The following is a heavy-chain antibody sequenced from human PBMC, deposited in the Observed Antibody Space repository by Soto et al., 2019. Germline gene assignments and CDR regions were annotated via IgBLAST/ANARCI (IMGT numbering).Heavy chain of an antibody. Sequence: EVQLLESGGGLVQPGGSLRLSCAASGFTFSSYAMSWVRQAPGKGLEWVSAISGSGGSTYYADSVKGRFTISRDKSNNTLYLQMNSLRAEDTAVYYCAKTFSSIAVAGPGCDYWGQGTLVTVSS. CDR1: GFTFSSYA. J-gene: IGHJ4*02. D-gene: IGHD6-19*01. CDR2: ISGSGGST. V-gene: IGHV3-23*01. CDR3: AKTFSSIAVAGPGCDY.